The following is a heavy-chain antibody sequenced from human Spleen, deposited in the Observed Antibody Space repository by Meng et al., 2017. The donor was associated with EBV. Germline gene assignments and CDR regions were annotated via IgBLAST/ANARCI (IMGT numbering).Heavy chain of an antibody. CDR2: IYYGGST. J-gene: IGHJ4*02. CDR3: ARDDSRYFDQ. V-gene: IGHV4-30-4*01. Sequence: QGQRQESGPGLVKPSQTLSLTFAVSGGSFDSLNYYWSWIRQPPGKGLEWIGHIYYGGSTFYNPSLKSRVTISIDTSKNQFSLKLTSVTATDTAVYFCARDDSRYFDQWGQGTLVTVSS. D-gene: IGHD3-22*01. CDR1: GGSFDSLNYY.